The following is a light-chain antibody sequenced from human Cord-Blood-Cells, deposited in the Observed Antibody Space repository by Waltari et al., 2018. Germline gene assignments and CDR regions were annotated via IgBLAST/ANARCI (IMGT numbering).Light chain of an antibody. V-gene: IGKV3-15*01. CDR2: GAA. CDR3: QQYNNWPPLT. J-gene: IGKJ4*01. CDR1: QSVSSN. Sequence: EIVMTQSPATLSVSPGERATLSCRARQSVSSNLAWYQQKPGHAPRLLIYGAATRATGIPARFSGSGSVTEFTLTISSLQSEDFAVYYCQQYNNWPPLTFGGGTKVEIK.